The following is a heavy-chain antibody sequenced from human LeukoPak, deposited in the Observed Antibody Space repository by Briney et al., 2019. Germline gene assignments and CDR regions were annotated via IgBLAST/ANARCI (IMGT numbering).Heavy chain of an antibody. D-gene: IGHD3-22*01. J-gene: IGHJ4*02. CDR2: FYYTGST. CDR3: AGALGGYYDPYFDY. Sequence: KASETLSLTCTVSGGSVSSGNYYWNWIRQPPGKGLEWIAYFYYTGSTAYNPSLKSRVTISVDTSKNQFSLKLSSVTAADTAVYYCAGALGGYYDPYFDYWGQGTLVTVSS. V-gene: IGHV4-61*01. CDR1: GGSVSSGNYY.